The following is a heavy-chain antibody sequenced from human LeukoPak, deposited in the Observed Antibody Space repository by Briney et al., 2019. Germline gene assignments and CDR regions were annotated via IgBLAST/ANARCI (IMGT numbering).Heavy chain of an antibody. CDR3: ARSGQLDY. J-gene: IGHJ4*02. D-gene: IGHD6-6*01. CDR2: IYYSGST. V-gene: IGHV4-30-4*01. CDR1: GGSNSSGDCY. Sequence: SQTLSLTCTVSGGSNSSGDCYWSWIRQPPGKGLEWIGYIYYSGSTNYNPSLKSRVTISIDTSKNQFSLKLSSVTAADTAVYYCARSGQLDYWGEGTLVTVSS.